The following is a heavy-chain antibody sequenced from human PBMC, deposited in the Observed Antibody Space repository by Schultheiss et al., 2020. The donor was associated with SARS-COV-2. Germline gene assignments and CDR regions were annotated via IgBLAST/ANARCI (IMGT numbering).Heavy chain of an antibody. Sequence: GGSLRLSCAASGFTFSSYGMHWVRQAPGKGLEWVAVIRYDGSNKYYADSVKGRFTISRDNSKNTLYLQMNSLRAEDTAVYYCARAQKGITGTTAYYYGMDVWGQGTMVTVSS. V-gene: IGHV3-33*01. CDR1: GFTFSSYG. CDR2: IRYDGSNK. J-gene: IGHJ6*02. D-gene: IGHD1-7*01. CDR3: ARAQKGITGTTAYYYGMDV.